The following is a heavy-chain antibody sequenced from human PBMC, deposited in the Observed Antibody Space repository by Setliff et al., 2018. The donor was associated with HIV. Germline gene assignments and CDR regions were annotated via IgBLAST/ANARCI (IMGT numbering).Heavy chain of an antibody. CDR3: ARVREGYESSGFYVYYYYYMDL. D-gene: IGHD6-19*01. V-gene: IGHV3-7*01. CDR2: IKQDGTEK. Sequence: GGSLRLSCAASGLTLSGTWMAWVRQAPGKGPEWVASIKQDGTEKHYMDSIKGRFTISRDNADRSIYLQMHSLRIEDTAVYYCARVREGYESSGFYVYYYYYMDLWGKGTTVTVSS. J-gene: IGHJ6*03. CDR1: GLTLSGTW.